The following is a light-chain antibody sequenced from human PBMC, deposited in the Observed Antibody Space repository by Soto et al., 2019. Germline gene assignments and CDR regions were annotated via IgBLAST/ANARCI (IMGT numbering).Light chain of an antibody. CDR3: PAYDISVAKVV. V-gene: IGLV1-40*01. J-gene: IGLJ2*01. CDR1: SSNIGAGYD. CDR2: GNS. Sequence: QSVLTQPPSVSGAPGQRVTISCTGSSSNIGAGYDVHWYQQLPGTAPQLLIYGNSNRPSGVPDRFSGSKSGTSASLAITWLQAEDEADDYCPAYDISVAKVVFGGGTKLTVL.